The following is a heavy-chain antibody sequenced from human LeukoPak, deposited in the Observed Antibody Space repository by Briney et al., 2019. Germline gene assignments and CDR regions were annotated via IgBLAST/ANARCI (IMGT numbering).Heavy chain of an antibody. CDR3: ATAGNYRFDY. CDR1: GFTFSNYW. Sequence: RPGGSLRLSCAASGFTFSNYWVHWVRHAPGKGLVWVSRINPDGSTINYADSVKGRFTISRDNAKNTLYLQMNSLRAEDTAVYYCATAGNYRFDYWGQGTLVTVSS. V-gene: IGHV3-74*01. D-gene: IGHD1-7*01. J-gene: IGHJ4*02. CDR2: INPDGSTI.